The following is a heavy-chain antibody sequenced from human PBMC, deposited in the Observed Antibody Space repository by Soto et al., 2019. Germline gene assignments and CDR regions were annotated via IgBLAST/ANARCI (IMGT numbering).Heavy chain of an antibody. J-gene: IGHJ3*02. CDR3: AKDQVGGYYYDSSGYFLTLHAFDI. V-gene: IGHV3-23*01. CDR2: ISGSGGST. Sequence: GSLRLSCAASGFTFSSYAMSWVRQAPGKGLEWVSAISGSGGSTYYADSVKGRFTISRDNSKNTLYLQMNSLRAEDTAVYYCAKDQVGGYYYDSSGYFLTLHAFDIWGQGXMVTVSS. CDR1: GFTFSSYA. D-gene: IGHD3-22*01.